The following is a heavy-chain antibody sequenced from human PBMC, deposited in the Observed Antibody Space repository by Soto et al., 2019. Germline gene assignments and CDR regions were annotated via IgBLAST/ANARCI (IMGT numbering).Heavy chain of an antibody. D-gene: IGHD6-13*01. Sequence: QVQLVESGGGVVQPGRSLRLSCAASGFTFSSYGMHWVRQAPGKGLEWVAVISYDGSNKYYADSVKGRFTISRDNSKNTRYLQMNSLRAEDTAVYYCAKGGDSSSWYEGYFDYWGQGTLVTVSS. CDR2: ISYDGSNK. V-gene: IGHV3-30*18. CDR3: AKGGDSSSWYEGYFDY. J-gene: IGHJ4*02. CDR1: GFTFSSYG.